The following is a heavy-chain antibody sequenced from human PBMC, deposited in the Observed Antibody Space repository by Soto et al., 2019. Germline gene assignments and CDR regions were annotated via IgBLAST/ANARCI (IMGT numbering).Heavy chain of an antibody. CDR1: GGSFSGYY. D-gene: IGHD5-12*01. CDR3: ARARRPYLVGTNTHYYYGMDV. Sequence: SETLSLTCAVYGGSFSGYYWSWIRQPPGKGLEWIGEINHSGSTNYNPSLKSRVTISVDTSKNQFSLKLSSVTAADTAVYYCARARRPYLVGTNTHYYYGMDVWGQGTTVTVSS. CDR2: INHSGST. V-gene: IGHV4-34*01. J-gene: IGHJ6*02.